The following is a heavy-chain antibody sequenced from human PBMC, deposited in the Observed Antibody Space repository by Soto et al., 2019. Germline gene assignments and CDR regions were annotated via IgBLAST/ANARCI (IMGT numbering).Heavy chain of an antibody. CDR2: FDPEDGET. Sequence: ASVKVSCKVSGYTLTELSMHWVRQAPGKGLEWMGGFDPEDGETIYAQKFQGRVTMTEDTSTGTAYMELRSLRSDDTAVYYCARSENNNIAARPSYYYYYMDVWGKGTTVTVSS. CDR3: ARSENNNIAARPSYYYYYMDV. J-gene: IGHJ6*03. V-gene: IGHV1-24*01. D-gene: IGHD6-6*01. CDR1: GYTLTELS.